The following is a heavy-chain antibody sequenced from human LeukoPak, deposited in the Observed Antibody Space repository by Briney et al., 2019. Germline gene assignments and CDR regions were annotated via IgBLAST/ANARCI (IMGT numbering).Heavy chain of an antibody. J-gene: IGHJ4*02. CDR2: ISGSGGST. V-gene: IGHV3-23*01. D-gene: IGHD5-18*01. CDR1: GFTFSSYS. CDR3: AKGDTAMVADY. Sequence: GGSLRLSCAASGFTFSSYSMSWVRQAPGKGLEWVGPISGSGGSTYYADAVKGWFTISRGNSKNTLYLQMNSLRAEDTAVYYWAKGDTAMVADYWGQGTLVTVSS.